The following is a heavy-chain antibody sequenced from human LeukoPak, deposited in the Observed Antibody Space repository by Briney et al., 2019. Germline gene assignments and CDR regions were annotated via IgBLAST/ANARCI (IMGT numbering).Heavy chain of an antibody. CDR2: VSYDGSNK. D-gene: IGHD3-10*01. J-gene: IGHJ4*02. CDR3: ARGSPWFGESVDY. V-gene: IGHV3-30*03. Sequence: PGGSLRLSCAASGFTFSSYGMHWVRQAPGKGLEWVAVVSYDGSNKYYADSVKGRFTISRDNSKNTLYLQMNSLRAEDTALYHCARGSPWFGESVDYWGQGTLVIVSS. CDR1: GFTFSSYG.